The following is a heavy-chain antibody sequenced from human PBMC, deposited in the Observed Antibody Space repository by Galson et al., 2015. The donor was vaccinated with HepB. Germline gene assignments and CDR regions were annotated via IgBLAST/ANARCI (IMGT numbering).Heavy chain of an antibody. Sequence: SLRLSCAASGFAFSDYAMNWVRQAPGKGLEWVSSISGSSTYMLYADSVKGRFTISRDNAKNSLYLQMNSLGAEDTAVYFCARGPSQPWSYFDYWGQGTLVTVSP. J-gene: IGHJ4*02. V-gene: IGHV3-21*06. CDR1: GFAFSDYA. CDR3: ARGPSQPWSYFDY. D-gene: IGHD2-8*02. CDR2: ISGSSTYM.